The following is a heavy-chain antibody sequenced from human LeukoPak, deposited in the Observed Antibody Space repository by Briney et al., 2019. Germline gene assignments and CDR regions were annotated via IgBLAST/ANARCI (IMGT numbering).Heavy chain of an antibody. Sequence: GASVQISCKASGSTFSSFDIHWIRRASGQGGQWMGWINPNSGSTAYAPKFQGRVTMTRNTSIGTAYLELTSLTSEDTAVYYCARGGSGWYSDAFDIWGQGTMVTVSS. CDR1: GSTFSSFD. CDR2: INPNSGST. CDR3: ARGGSGWYSDAFDI. D-gene: IGHD6-19*01. V-gene: IGHV1-8*01. J-gene: IGHJ3*02.